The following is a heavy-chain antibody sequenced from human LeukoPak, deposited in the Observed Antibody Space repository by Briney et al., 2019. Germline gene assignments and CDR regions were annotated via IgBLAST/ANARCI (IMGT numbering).Heavy chain of an antibody. J-gene: IGHJ5*02. CDR1: GGSISGYY. CDR3: ARGTVFGVATNWFDP. CDR2: MYYSGST. D-gene: IGHD3-3*01. Sequence: SETLSLTCSVSGGSISGYYWSWIRKPPGKGREWIGDMYYSGSTNYNPSLKSRVTISVDTSKKQIYLKLNSVTAADTAVYYCARGTVFGVATNWFDPWGQGTLVTVSS. V-gene: IGHV4-59*01.